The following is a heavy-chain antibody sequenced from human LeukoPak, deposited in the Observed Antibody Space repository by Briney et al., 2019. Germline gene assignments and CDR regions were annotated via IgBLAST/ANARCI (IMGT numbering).Heavy chain of an antibody. V-gene: IGHV3-33*06. J-gene: IGHJ3*02. D-gene: IGHD3-22*01. CDR1: GFTFSSYG. CDR3: VKRITMIVVVTDDAFDI. Sequence: GRSLRLSCAASGFTFSSYGMHWVRQAPGKGLEWVAVIWYDGSNKYYADSVKGRFTISRDNSKNTLYLQMNSLRAEDTAVYYCVKRITMIVVVTDDAFDIWGQGTMVTVSS. CDR2: IWYDGSNK.